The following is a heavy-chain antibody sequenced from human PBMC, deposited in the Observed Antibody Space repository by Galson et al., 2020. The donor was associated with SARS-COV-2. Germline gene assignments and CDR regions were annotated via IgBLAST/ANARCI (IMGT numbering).Heavy chain of an antibody. D-gene: IGHD3-10*01. CDR2: INTNTGNP. Sequence: ASVKVSCKASGYTFNNYALNWVRQAPGQGLEWMAWINTNTGNPTYAQSFTGRFVFSLDTSISTAYLQISSLKAEDTAVYYCARGAGAWFGELLDYWGQGTLVTVSS. CDR1: GYTFNNYA. CDR3: ARGAGAWFGELLDY. J-gene: IGHJ4*02. V-gene: IGHV7-4-1*02.